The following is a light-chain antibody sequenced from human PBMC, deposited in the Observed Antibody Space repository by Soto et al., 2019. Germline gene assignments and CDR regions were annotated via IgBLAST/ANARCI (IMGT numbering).Light chain of an antibody. CDR2: DSS. J-gene: IGKJ1*01. V-gene: IGKV1-12*01. CDR3: QQAHTLPWT. CDR1: QDVSTW. Sequence: DIQLTQSPSSVSASVGDRVTITCRASQDVSTWLAWYQWRVGRAPKLLIFDSSTLHSGVPSRFSGSGAGAEFTLTISSLQPEDFATYYCQQAHTLPWTFGQGTKVDIK.